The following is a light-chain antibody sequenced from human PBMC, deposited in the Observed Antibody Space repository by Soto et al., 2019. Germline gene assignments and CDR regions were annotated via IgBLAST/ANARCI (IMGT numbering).Light chain of an antibody. J-gene: IGLJ3*02. CDR1: NIGSKR. V-gene: IGLV3-21*02. Sequence: SYELTQPPSVSVAPGQTARITCGGNNIGSKRVHWYQQKPGQAPVLVVHDDSDRPSGIPERLSGSNSGNTATLSISRVDAADDADYYRQVWDSSSDHRVFGGGTKVTVL. CDR2: DDS. CDR3: QVWDSSSDHRV.